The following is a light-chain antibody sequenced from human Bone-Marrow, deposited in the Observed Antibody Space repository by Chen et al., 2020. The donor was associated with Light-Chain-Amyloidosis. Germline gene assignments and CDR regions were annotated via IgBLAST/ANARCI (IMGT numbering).Light chain of an antibody. V-gene: IGLV2-23*02. CDR2: EVT. J-gene: IGLJ1*01. CDR3: CSYGGTNFNI. CDR1: SSDVGRYNL. Sequence: QSALAKPASVSGSPGQSITISCTGTSSDVGRYNLVSWYQHHPGKAPKLMIHEVTKRPSGVSNRFSGSKLGSTASLTLSGLQAEEEDDYYCCSYGGTNFNIFGTGTKVTVL.